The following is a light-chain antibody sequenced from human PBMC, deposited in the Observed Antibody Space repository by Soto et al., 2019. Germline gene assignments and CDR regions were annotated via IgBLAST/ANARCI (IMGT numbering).Light chain of an antibody. CDR2: EVN. CDR1: SSDFGGYDY. V-gene: IGLV2-14*01. Sequence: QSVLTQPASVCGSPGQSITISCTGTSSDFGGYDYVSWYQQHAGKAPKLIIFEVNYRPSGVSDRFSGSKSGNTASLTISGLQTEDEADYYCNSYTNISTLLFGGGTKVTVL. J-gene: IGLJ2*01. CDR3: NSYTNISTLL.